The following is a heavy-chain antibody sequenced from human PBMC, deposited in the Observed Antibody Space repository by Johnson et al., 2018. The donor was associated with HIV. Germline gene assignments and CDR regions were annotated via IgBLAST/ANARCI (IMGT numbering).Heavy chain of an antibody. Sequence: VQLVESGGGLVQPGGSLRLSCAASGFTFSSYWMSWVRQAPGKGLEWVATIQQDGSEKYYVDSVKGRFTISRDNAQNSLYMQMNSLSAEDTAWYYCASGVGGAGDDAFDIWGQGTMVTVSS. CDR1: GFTFSSYW. CDR2: IQQDGSEK. CDR3: ASGVGGAGDDAFDI. V-gene: IGHV3-7*03. J-gene: IGHJ3*02. D-gene: IGHD2-21*01.